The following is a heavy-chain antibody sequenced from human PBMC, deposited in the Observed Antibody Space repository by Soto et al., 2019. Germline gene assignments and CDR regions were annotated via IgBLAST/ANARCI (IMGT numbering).Heavy chain of an antibody. J-gene: IGHJ4*02. D-gene: IGHD6-13*01. CDR3: ARGVWVPGDSSSWYDY. CDR1: GFSVSNNF. V-gene: IGHV3-53*01. CDR2: IYAGGSA. Sequence: LRLSCSASGFSVSNNFMSWVRLPPGKGPEWVSIIYAGGSAFYADSVKGRFTISRHNSKNTVFLQMNSLRDEDTAVYYCARGVWVPGDSSSWYDYWGQGTLV.